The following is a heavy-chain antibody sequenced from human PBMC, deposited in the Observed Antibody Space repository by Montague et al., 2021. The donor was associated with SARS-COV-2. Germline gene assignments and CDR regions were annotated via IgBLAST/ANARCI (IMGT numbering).Heavy chain of an antibody. CDR1: GFTFSSYA. J-gene: IGHJ4*02. Sequence: SLRLSCAASGFTFSSYAMHWVRQAPGKGLEWVAVISYDGSNKYYADSVKGRFTISRDNSKNTLYLQMNSLRAEDTAVYYCAGGLLWFGEVFYWGQGTLVTVSS. V-gene: IGHV3-30-3*01. CDR3: AGGLLWFGEVFY. CDR2: ISYDGSNK. D-gene: IGHD3-10*01.